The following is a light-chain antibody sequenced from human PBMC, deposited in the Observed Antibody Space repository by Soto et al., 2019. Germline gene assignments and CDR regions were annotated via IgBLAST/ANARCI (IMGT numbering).Light chain of an antibody. Sequence: DIQMTQSPSTLSGSVGDRVTITCRASQTISSWLAWYQQKPGKAPKLLIYAASTLQSGVPSRFSGSGSGTDFNLTISRLQTEDFATYECQQLESYTSTFGGGTKVDIK. CDR3: QQLESYTST. J-gene: IGKJ4*01. CDR2: AAS. CDR1: QTISSW. V-gene: IGKV1-5*01.